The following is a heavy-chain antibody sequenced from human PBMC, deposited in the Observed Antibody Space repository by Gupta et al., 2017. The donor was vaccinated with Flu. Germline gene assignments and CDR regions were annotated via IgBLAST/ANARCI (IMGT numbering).Heavy chain of an antibody. CDR3: ARDLNWAVIL. D-gene: IGHD3-16*01. V-gene: IGHV3-48*02. J-gene: IGHJ4*02. CDR2: IGSGGNT. CDR1: GFTFSGSH. Sequence: EVPLVESGGGLVQPGGSLRLTCVMSGFTFSGSHMNWIRQAQGKGLEWIAYIGSGGNTDYADSVRGRFTISRDNARDSLLLQMNSLRDEETALYYCARDLNWAVILWGQGAQVTVAS.